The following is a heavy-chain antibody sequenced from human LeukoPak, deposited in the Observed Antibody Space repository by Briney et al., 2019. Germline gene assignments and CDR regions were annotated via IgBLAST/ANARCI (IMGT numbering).Heavy chain of an antibody. J-gene: IGHJ6*03. Sequence: SETLSLTCAVYGGSFRGYYWSWIRQPPGKGLEWVGEINHSGSTNYNPSLKSRVTISVDTSKNQFSLKLSSVTAADTAVYYCARRQLGPYYYYYYMDVWGKGTTVTVSS. V-gene: IGHV4-34*01. D-gene: IGHD6-6*01. CDR3: ARRQLGPYYYYYYMDV. CDR2: INHSGST. CDR1: GGSFRGYY.